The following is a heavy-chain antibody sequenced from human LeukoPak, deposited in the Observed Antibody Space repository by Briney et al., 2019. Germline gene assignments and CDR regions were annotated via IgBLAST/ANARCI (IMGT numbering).Heavy chain of an antibody. J-gene: IGHJ3*02. CDR1: GFTFSSYA. V-gene: IGHV3-30-3*01. D-gene: IGHD4-17*01. Sequence: PGGSLRLSCAASGFTFSSYAMSWVRQAPGKGLEWVAVISYDGSNKYYADSVKGRFTISRDNSKNTLYLQMNSLRAEDTAVYYCARDPMTTVTPAAFDIWGQGTMVTVSS. CDR2: ISYDGSNK. CDR3: ARDPMTTVTPAAFDI.